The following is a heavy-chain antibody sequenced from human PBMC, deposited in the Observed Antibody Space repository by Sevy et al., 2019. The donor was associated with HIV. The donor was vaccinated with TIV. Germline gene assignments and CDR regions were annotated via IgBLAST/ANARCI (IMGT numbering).Heavy chain of an antibody. CDR3: ARTRDYYGSGMGFDP. J-gene: IGHJ5*02. CDR1: GFTFSSYS. V-gene: IGHV3-21*01. D-gene: IGHD3-10*01. Sequence: GGSLRLSCAASGFTFSSYSMNWVRQAPGKGLEWVSSISSSSSYIYYADSVKGRFTISRDNAKSSLYLQMNSLRAEDTAVYYCARTRDYYGSGMGFDPWGQGTLVTVSS. CDR2: ISSSSSYI.